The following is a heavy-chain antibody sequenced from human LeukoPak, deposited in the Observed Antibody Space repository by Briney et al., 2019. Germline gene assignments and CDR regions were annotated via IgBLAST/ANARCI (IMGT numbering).Heavy chain of an antibody. V-gene: IGHV3-23*01. CDR3: AKDSSSYAWGYMDV. CDR1: GFTFSSDA. CDR2: ISGSGGST. D-gene: IGHD3-16*01. J-gene: IGHJ6*03. Sequence: PGGSLRLSCAASGFTFSSDAMSWGRQAPRGGLEWGSAISGSGGSTYSTDPVKGRFTISRANSKNTLYLEMNSLRAEDTAVYYCAKDSSSYAWGYMDVWGKGTTVTISS.